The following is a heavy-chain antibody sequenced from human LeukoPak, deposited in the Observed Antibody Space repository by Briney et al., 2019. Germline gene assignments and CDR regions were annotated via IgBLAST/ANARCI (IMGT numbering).Heavy chain of an antibody. D-gene: IGHD3-22*01. CDR2: ISYDGSNK. CDR3: AKSTTYYYDSSGSDY. CDR1: GFTFSSYG. Sequence: GGSLRLSCAASGFTFSSYGMHWVRQAPGKGLEWVAVISYDGSNKYYADSVKGRFTISRDNSKNTLYLQMNSLRAEDTAVYYCAKSTTYYYDSSGSDYWGQGTLVTVSS. J-gene: IGHJ4*02. V-gene: IGHV3-30*18.